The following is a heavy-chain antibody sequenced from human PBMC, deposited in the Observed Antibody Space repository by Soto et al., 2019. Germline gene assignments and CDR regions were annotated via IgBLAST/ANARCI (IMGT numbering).Heavy chain of an antibody. V-gene: IGHV4-61*01. CDR3: ARGFGEDARYYMDV. CDR1: GASVSSGSYY. CDR2: IYYSGST. D-gene: IGHD3-10*01. J-gene: IGHJ6*03. Sequence: SETLSLTCTVSGASVSSGSYYWSWIRQPPGKGLEWIGHIYYSGSTSYNPSLKSRVTMSVDTSKNQFSLKLSSVTAADTAVYYCARGFGEDARYYMDVWGKGTTVTVPS.